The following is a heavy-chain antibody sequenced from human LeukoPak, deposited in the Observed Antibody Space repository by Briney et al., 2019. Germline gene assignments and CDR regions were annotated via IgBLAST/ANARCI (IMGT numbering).Heavy chain of an antibody. D-gene: IGHD2-15*01. V-gene: IGHV4-39*07. Sequence: PSETLSLTCTVSGDSIKSSSYYWAWVRQPPGKGLEWIASIYYSGTTYYNPSLKSRVTISVDKSKNQFSMKLSSMTAADTAVYYCAKDPDCSGGSCGWFDPWGQGTLVTVSS. CDR2: IYYSGTT. CDR3: AKDPDCSGGSCGWFDP. CDR1: GDSIKSSSYY. J-gene: IGHJ5*02.